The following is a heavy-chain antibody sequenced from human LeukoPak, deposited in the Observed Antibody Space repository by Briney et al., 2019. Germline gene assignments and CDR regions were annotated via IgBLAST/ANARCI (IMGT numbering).Heavy chain of an antibody. CDR1: GYTFTSYY. CDR3: ARVRTNYYGSGSYLY. CDR2: MNPNSGNT. J-gene: IGHJ4*02. V-gene: IGHV1-8*01. Sequence: ASVKVSCKASGYTFTSYYMHWVRQATGQGLEWMGWMNPNSGNTGYAQKFQGRVTMTRNTSISTAYMELSSLRSEDTAVYYCARVRTNYYGSGSYLYWGQGTLVTVSS. D-gene: IGHD3-10*01.